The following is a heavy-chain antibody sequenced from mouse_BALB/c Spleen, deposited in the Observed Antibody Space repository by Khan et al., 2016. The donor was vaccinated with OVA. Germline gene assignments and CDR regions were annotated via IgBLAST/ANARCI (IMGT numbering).Heavy chain of an antibody. CDR3: VSDGANHRNARWFAY. Sequence: QVQLKESGAELARPGASVKMSCKASGYAFTSYTIHWIKKRPGQGLEWIGYINPSNGYTNYNQKFKDKATLTTDESSTTAYLQLSSLTSDDSAIYTCVSDGANHRNARWFAYWGQGTLVTVSA. D-gene: IGHD2-14*01. CDR1: GYAFTSYT. V-gene: IGHV1-4*01. J-gene: IGHJ3*01. CDR2: INPSNGYT.